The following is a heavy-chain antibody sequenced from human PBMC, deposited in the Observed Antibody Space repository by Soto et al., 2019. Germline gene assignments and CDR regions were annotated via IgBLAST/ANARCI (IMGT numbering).Heavy chain of an antibody. Sequence: AAVKVSCKASGYTFTSYGISWVRQAPGQGLEWMGWISAYNGNTNYAQKLQGRVTMTTDTSTSTAYMELRSLRSDDTAVYYCARGRIDIAVAGHYYFDYWGQGTLVTVSS. J-gene: IGHJ4*02. CDR3: ARGRIDIAVAGHYYFDY. V-gene: IGHV1-18*04. CDR1: GYTFTSYG. D-gene: IGHD6-19*01. CDR2: ISAYNGNT.